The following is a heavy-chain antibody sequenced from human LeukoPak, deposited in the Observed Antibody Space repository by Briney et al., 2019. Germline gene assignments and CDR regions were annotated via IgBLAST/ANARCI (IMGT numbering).Heavy chain of an antibody. Sequence: GGSLRLSCAASGFAFSTYWMSWVRQAPGKGLEWVANIKGDGSDKYYLDSLKGRFTVSRDNAKNSLYLQVNSLRADDTAVYYCARGGTISSGYFPFDHWGQGTLVTVSS. CDR2: IKGDGSDK. J-gene: IGHJ4*02. V-gene: IGHV3-7*02. D-gene: IGHD3-22*01. CDR3: ARGGTISSGYFPFDH. CDR1: GFAFSTYW.